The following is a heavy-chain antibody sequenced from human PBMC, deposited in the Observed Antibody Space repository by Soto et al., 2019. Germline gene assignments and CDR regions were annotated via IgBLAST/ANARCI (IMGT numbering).Heavy chain of an antibody. CDR3: ARDRMYSSSWFS. D-gene: IGHD6-13*01. CDR1: GFTFSSYG. CDR2: IWYDGSNK. J-gene: IGHJ5*02. V-gene: IGHV3-33*01. Sequence: QVQLVESGGGVVQPGRSLRLSCAASGFTFSSYGMHWVRQAPGKGLEWVAVIWYDGSNKYYADSVKGRFTISRDNSKNTLYLQMNSLRAEDTAVYYSARDRMYSSSWFSWGQGTLVTVSS.